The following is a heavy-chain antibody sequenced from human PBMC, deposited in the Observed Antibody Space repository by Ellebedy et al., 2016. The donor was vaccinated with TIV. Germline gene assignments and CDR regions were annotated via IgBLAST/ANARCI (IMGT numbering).Heavy chain of an antibody. Sequence: MPSETLSLTCTVSGGSISRYYWSWIRQSPGKRLEWIAYIHASGSTYYNPSLKSRVTISVDTSKNQFSLKLTSVTAADTAVYYCASRESTVTTGASMGFDPWGQGTLVTVSS. D-gene: IGHD4-17*01. J-gene: IGHJ5*02. CDR2: IHASGST. CDR1: GGSISRYY. V-gene: IGHV4-4*08. CDR3: ASRESTVTTGASMGFDP.